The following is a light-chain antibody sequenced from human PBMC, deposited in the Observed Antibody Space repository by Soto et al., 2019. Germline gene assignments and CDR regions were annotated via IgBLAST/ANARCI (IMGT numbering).Light chain of an antibody. J-gene: IGLJ3*02. CDR1: KLGDKF. Sequence: SYELTQPPSVSVSPGQTATITCSGDKLGDKFVCWYQQKPGQSPVLVIYQDTRRPSGVPERFSGSNSGNTATLTISGTQAMDEASYYCQAWDSARVFGGGTKLTVL. CDR2: QDT. CDR3: QAWDSARV. V-gene: IGLV3-1*01.